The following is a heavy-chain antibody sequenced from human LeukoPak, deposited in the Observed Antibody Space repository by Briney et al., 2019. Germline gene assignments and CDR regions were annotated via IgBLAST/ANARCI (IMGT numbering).Heavy chain of an antibody. CDR2: INPSGGLT. Sequence: ASVKVSCKASGYTFTTYYIHWVRQAPGQGLEWMGMINPSGGLTIYAQKFRGRVTMTRDTSTSTVYMELSSLRSEDTAVYYCARAGSSGWYGFGYYYYYMDVWGKGTTVTVSS. J-gene: IGHJ6*03. CDR1: GYTFTTYY. D-gene: IGHD6-19*01. CDR3: ARAGSSGWYGFGYYYYYMDV. V-gene: IGHV1-46*01.